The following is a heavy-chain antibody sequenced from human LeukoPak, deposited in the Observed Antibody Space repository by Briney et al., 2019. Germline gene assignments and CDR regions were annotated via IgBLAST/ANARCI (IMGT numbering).Heavy chain of an antibody. J-gene: IGHJ3*02. D-gene: IGHD4-11*01. V-gene: IGHV3-30*18. Sequence: PGRSLRLSCAASGFTFSSYGMHWVRQAPGKGLEWVAVISYDGSNKYYADSVKGRFTISRDNSKNTLYLQMNSLRAEDTAVYYCAKISMTTVTSGAVDAFDIWGQGTMVTVSS. CDR3: AKISMTTVTSGAVDAFDI. CDR1: GFTFSSYG. CDR2: ISYDGSNK.